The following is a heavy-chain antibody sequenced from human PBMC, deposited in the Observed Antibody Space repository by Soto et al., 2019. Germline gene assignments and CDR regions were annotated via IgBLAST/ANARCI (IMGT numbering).Heavy chain of an antibody. CDR2: VSIGGST. Sequence: DVQLLESGGGLVQPEGSLRLSCAASGFTFSSYAMGWVRQGPGKGLEWVAVVSIGGSTHYADSVRGRFTISRDTPKNTLSLQMNSLTAEDTAVYFCAKRRGAGGHFDYWGQGALVTVSS. CDR3: AKRRGAGGHFDY. CDR1: GFTFSSYA. D-gene: IGHD2-15*01. V-gene: IGHV3-23*01. J-gene: IGHJ4*02.